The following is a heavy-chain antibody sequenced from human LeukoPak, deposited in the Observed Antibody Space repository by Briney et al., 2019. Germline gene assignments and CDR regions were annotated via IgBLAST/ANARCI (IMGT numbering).Heavy chain of an antibody. Sequence: GESLKISCKGSGYSFTSYWIGWVRQMPGKGLEWMGIIYPGDSDTRYSPSFQGQVTISADKSISTAYLQWSSLKASDTAMYYCARPSRGYYYDSSGYSDAFDIWGQGTMVTVSS. CDR1: GYSFTSYW. CDR3: ARPSRGYYYDSSGYSDAFDI. D-gene: IGHD3-22*01. CDR2: IYPGDSDT. V-gene: IGHV5-51*01. J-gene: IGHJ3*02.